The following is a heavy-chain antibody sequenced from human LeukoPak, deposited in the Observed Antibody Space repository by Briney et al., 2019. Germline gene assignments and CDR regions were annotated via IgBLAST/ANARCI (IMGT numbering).Heavy chain of an antibody. J-gene: IGHJ6*03. CDR2: ISSSGSTI. CDR1: GFTFSDYY. D-gene: IGHD2-2*01. V-gene: IGHV3-11*01. Sequence: PGGSLRLSCAASGFTFSDYYMSWIRQAPGKGLEWVSYISSSGSTIYYADSAKGRFTISRDDAKNSLYLQMNSLRAEDTAVYYCARHYGYCSSSSCYPYMDVWGKGTTVTVSS. CDR3: ARHYGYCSSSSCYPYMDV.